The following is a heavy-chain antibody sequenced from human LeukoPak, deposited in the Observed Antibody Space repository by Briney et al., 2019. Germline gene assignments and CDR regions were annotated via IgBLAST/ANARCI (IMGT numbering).Heavy chain of an antibody. CDR1: GGSISSYY. J-gene: IGHJ4*02. V-gene: IGHV4-59*08. CDR2: ISDIGSI. D-gene: IGHD2-2*01. Sequence: PSETLSLTCTVSGGSISSYYWSWIRQPPGKGLEWIAYISDIGSINYNPSLKGRVTISLDTSKNQFSLKLSSVTAADTAVYYCARGGYCSSTSCYQFDYWGQGTLVTVSS. CDR3: ARGGYCSSTSCYQFDY.